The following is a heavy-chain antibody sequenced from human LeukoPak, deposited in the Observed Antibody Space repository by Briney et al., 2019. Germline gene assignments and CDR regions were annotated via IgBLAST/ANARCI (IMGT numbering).Heavy chain of an antibody. D-gene: IGHD3-22*01. Sequence: GGSLRLSCAASGFTFSNAWMSWVRQAPGKGLGWVGRIKRKSAVGKTDHAAPMKGRFTISRDDSKNTLYLEMNRLKTEDTAVYYCTAEYDSSGYYPWFFDLWGRGTLVTASS. CDR3: TAEYDSSGYYPWFFDL. V-gene: IGHV3-15*01. J-gene: IGHJ2*01. CDR1: GFTFSNAW. CDR2: IKRKSAVGKT.